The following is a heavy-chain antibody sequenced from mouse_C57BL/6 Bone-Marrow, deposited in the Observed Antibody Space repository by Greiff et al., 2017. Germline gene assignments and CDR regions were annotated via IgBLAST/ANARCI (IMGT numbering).Heavy chain of an antibody. CDR1: GFNIKDDY. CDR2: IDPETGDT. Sequence: EVKLQESGAELVRPGASVKLSCTASGFNIKDDYMHWVKQRPEQGLEWIGWIDPETGDTEYASKFQGKATITADTSYNTAYLQLSSLTSEDTAVYYWTTYGSSSYYYAMDYWGQGTSVTVSS. V-gene: IGHV14-4*01. CDR3: TTYGSSSYYYAMDY. D-gene: IGHD1-1*01. J-gene: IGHJ4*01.